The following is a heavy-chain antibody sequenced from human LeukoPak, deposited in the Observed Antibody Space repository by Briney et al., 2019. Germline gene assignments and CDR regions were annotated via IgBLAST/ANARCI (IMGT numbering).Heavy chain of an antibody. CDR1: GFTFSSYD. V-gene: IGHV4-34*01. J-gene: IGHJ6*03. D-gene: IGHD4-23*01. Sequence: PSGSLSLTCAASGFTFSSYDWSWIRQPPGKGLEWVATINPSGSTNYHPSLKSRFTISVDTSKNQFSLKLSSVTAADTAVYYCARAVDYRGSTAGSDVYYYYYMDVWGKGTTVTISS. CDR3: ARAVDYRGSTAGSDVYYYYYMDV. CDR2: INPSGST.